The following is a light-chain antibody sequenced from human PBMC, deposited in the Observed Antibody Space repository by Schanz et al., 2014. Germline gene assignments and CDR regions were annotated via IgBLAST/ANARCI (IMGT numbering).Light chain of an antibody. CDR1: SSDVGGYDC. CDR2: DVT. J-gene: IGLJ3*02. CDR3: SSYTGSTYWV. Sequence: QSALTQPRSVSGSPGQSVTISCTGTSSDVGGYDCVSWYQQHPGKAPKLMIYDVTKRPSGVPDRFSGSKSGNTASLTISGLQAQDEADYYCSSYTGSTYWVFGGGTKLTVL. V-gene: IGLV2-11*01.